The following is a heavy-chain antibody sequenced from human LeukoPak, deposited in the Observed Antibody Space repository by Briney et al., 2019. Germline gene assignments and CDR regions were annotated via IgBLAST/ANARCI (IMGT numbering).Heavy chain of an antibody. D-gene: IGHD3-3*01. J-gene: IGHJ5*02. V-gene: IGHV3-23*01. Sequence: GGSLRLSCAASGFTFSSYAMSWVRQAPGKGLEWVSAISGSGGSTYYADSVKGRFTISRDNSKNTLHLQMNSLRAEDTAVYYCAKDARITIFGVVRGGNWFDPWGQGTLVTVSS. CDR2: ISGSGGST. CDR3: AKDARITIFGVVRGGNWFDP. CDR1: GFTFSSYA.